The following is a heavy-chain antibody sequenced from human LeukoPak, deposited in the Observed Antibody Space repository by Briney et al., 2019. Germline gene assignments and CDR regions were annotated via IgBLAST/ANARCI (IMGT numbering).Heavy chain of an antibody. V-gene: IGHV3-7*01. CDR2: IKKDGSEK. J-gene: IGHJ4*02. CDR3: EGSAGY. CDR1: GFTFSNSW. D-gene: IGHD6-19*01. Sequence: GGSLRLSCAASGFTFSNSWMSWVRQAPGKGLEWVANIKKDGSEKYYVGSVKGRFTISRDNAKNSLYLQMNSLRVEDTAVYYCEGSAGYWGQGTLVTVSS.